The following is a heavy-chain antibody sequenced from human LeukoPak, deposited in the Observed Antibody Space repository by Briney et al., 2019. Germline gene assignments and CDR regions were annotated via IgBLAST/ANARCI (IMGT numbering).Heavy chain of an antibody. CDR2: INPNSGGP. CDR1: GYTFTAHF. V-gene: IGHV1-2*02. D-gene: IGHD5-18*01. Sequence: ASVKVSCKASGYTFTAHFLHWVRQAPGQGLEWMGWINPNSGGPIYAQKFHGRVTMTTDTSITTAYMELTGLKSDDTGVYYCARDMGYTYGYRLYHYGMDLWGQGTTVTVSS. CDR3: ARDMGYTYGYRLYHYGMDL. J-gene: IGHJ6*02.